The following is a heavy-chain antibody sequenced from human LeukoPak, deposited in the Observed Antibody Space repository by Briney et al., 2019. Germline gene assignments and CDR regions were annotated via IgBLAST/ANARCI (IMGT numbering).Heavy chain of an antibody. CDR2: IKQDGSEK. CDR1: GFTFSDYA. CDR3: ARGYCSGGSCYSAPDY. D-gene: IGHD2-15*01. J-gene: IGHJ4*02. Sequence: EGSLRLSCAASGFTFSDYAMIWVRQAPGKGLEWVANIKQDGSEKYYVDSVKGRFTISRDNAKNSLYLQMNSLRAEDTAVYYCARGYCSGGSCYSAPDYWGQGTLVTVSS. V-gene: IGHV3-7*04.